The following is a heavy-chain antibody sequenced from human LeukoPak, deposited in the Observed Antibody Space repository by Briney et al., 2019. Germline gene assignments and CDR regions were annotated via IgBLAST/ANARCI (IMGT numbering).Heavy chain of an antibody. V-gene: IGHV3-7*01. CDR2: IKQDGSAR. Sequence: GGSLRLSCAASGFKFSSDWMSWVRQAPGKGLELVANIKQDGSARFYGDSVKGRFTVSRDNAKNSLYIQMNSLRAEDTAVYYCARDREGSRDAFDIWGQGTMVTVSS. CDR3: ARDREGSRDAFDI. CDR1: GFKFSSDW. D-gene: IGHD1-26*01. J-gene: IGHJ3*02.